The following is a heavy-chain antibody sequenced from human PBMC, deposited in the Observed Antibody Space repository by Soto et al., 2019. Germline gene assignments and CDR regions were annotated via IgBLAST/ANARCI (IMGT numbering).Heavy chain of an antibody. Sequence: QVQLVQSGAEVKKPGSSVKVSCKASGGTFSSYAISWVRQAPGQGLEWMGGIIPIFGTANYAQKFQGRVTITADESTSTAYMELSSVRSEDTAVYYCASRGGGYCSGGSCYSEEDYWGQGTLVTVSS. CDR1: GGTFSSYA. D-gene: IGHD2-15*01. V-gene: IGHV1-69*01. CDR2: IIPIFGTA. J-gene: IGHJ4*02. CDR3: ASRGGGYCSGGSCYSEEDY.